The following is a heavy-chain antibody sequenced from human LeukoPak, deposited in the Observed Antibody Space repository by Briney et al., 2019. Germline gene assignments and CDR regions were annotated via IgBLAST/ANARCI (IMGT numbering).Heavy chain of an antibody. Sequence: GASVKVSCKASGYTFTSYGISWVRQAPGQGLEWMGGIIPIFGTANYAQKFQGRVTITTDESTSTAYMELSSLRSEDTAVYYCARGQQQTHLGYYYYYMDVWGKGTTVTVSS. CDR2: IIPIFGTA. CDR1: GYTFTSYG. D-gene: IGHD6-13*01. J-gene: IGHJ6*03. V-gene: IGHV1-69*05. CDR3: ARGQQQTHLGYYYYYMDV.